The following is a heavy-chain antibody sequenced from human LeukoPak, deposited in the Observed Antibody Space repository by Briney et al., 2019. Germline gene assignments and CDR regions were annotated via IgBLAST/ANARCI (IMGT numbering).Heavy chain of an antibody. CDR2: IKQDGSEK. Sequence: GGSLRLSCAASGFSVSSNYISWVRQAPGKGLERVANIKQDGSEKYYVDSVKGRFTISRDNAKNSLYLQMNSLRAEDTAVYYCARDLPGYSYGYDYWGQGTLVTVSS. CDR1: GFSVSSNY. CDR3: ARDLPGYSYGYDY. J-gene: IGHJ4*02. V-gene: IGHV3-7*01. D-gene: IGHD5-18*01.